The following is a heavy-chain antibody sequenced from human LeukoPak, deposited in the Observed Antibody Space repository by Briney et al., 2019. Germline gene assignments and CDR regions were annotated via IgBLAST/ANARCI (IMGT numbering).Heavy chain of an antibody. J-gene: IGHJ4*02. CDR1: GFTFSSYA. D-gene: IGHD3-10*01. CDR2: ISYDGSNK. V-gene: IGHV3-30*04. Sequence: GGSLRLSCAASGFTFSSYAMHWVRQAPGKGLEWVAVISYDGSNKYYADSVKGRFTISRDNSKNTLYLQMNSLRAEDTAVYYCASSARGYFDYWGQGILVTVSS. CDR3: ASSARGYFDY.